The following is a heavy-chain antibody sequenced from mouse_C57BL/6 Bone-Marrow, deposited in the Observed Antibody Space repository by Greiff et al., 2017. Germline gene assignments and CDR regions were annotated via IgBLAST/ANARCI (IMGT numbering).Heavy chain of an antibody. CDR3: TRIAY. J-gene: IGHJ3*01. Sequence: VQLKESGAELVRPGASVKLSCTASGFNIKDDYMHWVKQRPEQGLEWIGWIDPENGDTEYASKFQGKATITVDTSSNTAYLLLSSLTSEDTAVYYCTRIAYWGQGTLVTVSA. V-gene: IGHV14-4*01. CDR2: IDPENGDT. CDR1: GFNIKDDY.